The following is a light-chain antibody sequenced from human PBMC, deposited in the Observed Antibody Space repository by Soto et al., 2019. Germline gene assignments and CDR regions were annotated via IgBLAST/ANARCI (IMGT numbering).Light chain of an antibody. Sequence: DIQMTQSPSTLSGSVGDRVTITCRASQTISSWLAWYQQKPGKAHKLLIYKASTLKGGVPSRFSGSGSGTEFTLTISSLQPDDFATYYCKHYNSYSEAFGQGTKVDIK. CDR3: KHYNSYSEA. CDR2: KAS. J-gene: IGKJ1*01. V-gene: IGKV1-5*03. CDR1: QTISSW.